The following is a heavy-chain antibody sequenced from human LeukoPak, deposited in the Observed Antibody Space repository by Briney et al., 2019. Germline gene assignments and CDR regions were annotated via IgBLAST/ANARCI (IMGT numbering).Heavy chain of an antibody. Sequence: SETLSLTCTVSGGSISSSSYYWGWIRQPPGKGLEWIGSIYYSGSTNYNPSLKSRVTISVDTSKNQFSLKLSSVTAADTAVYYCARGLGGDIVVVVAARDEFDYWGQGTLVTVSS. D-gene: IGHD2-15*01. CDR3: ARGLGGDIVVVVAARDEFDY. V-gene: IGHV4-39*07. CDR1: GGSISSSSYY. J-gene: IGHJ4*02. CDR2: IYYSGST.